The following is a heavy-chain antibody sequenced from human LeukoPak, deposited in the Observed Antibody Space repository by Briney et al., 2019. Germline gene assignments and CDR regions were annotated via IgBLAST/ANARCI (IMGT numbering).Heavy chain of an antibody. V-gene: IGHV4-31*03. CDR2: IYYSGST. D-gene: IGHD1-14*01. CDR1: AGSISSGGYY. Sequence: PSETLSLTCTVSAGSISSGGYYWSWIRQHPGKGLEWIGYIYYSGSTYYNPSLKSRVTISVDTSKNQFSLKLSSVTAADTAVYYCARVATGAFDYWGQGTLVTVSS. CDR3: ARVATGAFDY. J-gene: IGHJ4*02.